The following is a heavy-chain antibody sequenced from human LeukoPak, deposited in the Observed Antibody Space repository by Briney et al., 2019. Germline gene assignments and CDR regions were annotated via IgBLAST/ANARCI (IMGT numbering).Heavy chain of an antibody. CDR1: GGSISSSSYY. V-gene: IGHV4-39*07. Sequence: SETLSLTCTVSGGSISSSSYYWGWIRQPPGKGLEWIGSIYYSGSTYYNPSLKSRVTISVDTSKNQFSLKLSSVTAADTAVYYCASLPRPYYYYYMGVWGKGTTVTISS. CDR2: IYYSGST. J-gene: IGHJ6*03. CDR3: ASLPRPYYYYYMGV.